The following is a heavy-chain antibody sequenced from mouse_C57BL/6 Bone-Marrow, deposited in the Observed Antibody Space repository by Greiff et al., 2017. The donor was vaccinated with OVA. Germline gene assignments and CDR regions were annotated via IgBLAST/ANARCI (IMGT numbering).Heavy chain of an antibody. J-gene: IGHJ3*01. D-gene: IGHD2-2*01. CDR2: IDPSDSYT. CDR3: ARRGWLRRGFAY. Sequence: VQLQQSGAELVKPGASVKLSCKASGYTFTSYWMQWVKQRPGQGLEWIGEIDPSDSYTNYNQKFKGKATLTVDTSSSTAYMQLSSLTSEDSAVYYCARRGWLRRGFAYWGQGTLVTVSA. V-gene: IGHV1-50*01. CDR1: GYTFTSYW.